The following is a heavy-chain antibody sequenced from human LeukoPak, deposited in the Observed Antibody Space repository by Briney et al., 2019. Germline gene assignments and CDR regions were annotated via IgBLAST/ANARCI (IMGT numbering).Heavy chain of an antibody. Sequence: GGSLRLSCAASGFTFSSYAMSWVRQAPGKGLEWVSAISGSGGSTYYADSVKGRFTISRDNSKNTLYLQMNSLRAEDTAVYYCAKGYKDYYDSSGYFDYWGQGTLVTVSS. J-gene: IGHJ4*02. V-gene: IGHV3-23*01. CDR1: GFTFSSYA. D-gene: IGHD3-22*01. CDR3: AKGYKDYYDSSGYFDY. CDR2: ISGSGGST.